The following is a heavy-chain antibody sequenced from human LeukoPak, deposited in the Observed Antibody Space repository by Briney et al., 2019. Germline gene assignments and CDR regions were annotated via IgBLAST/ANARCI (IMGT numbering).Heavy chain of an antibody. CDR1: GFTFSKYG. Sequence: GGSLRLSCAASGFTFSKYGMSWVRQAPGKGLQCVSTISADGGSTYYPDSVKGRFTISRDNSKNTLYLQMNSLRAEDTAVYHCAKDRGITIFGVFDPWGQGTLVTVSS. D-gene: IGHD3-3*01. J-gene: IGHJ5*02. V-gene: IGHV3-23*01. CDR3: AKDRGITIFGVFDP. CDR2: ISADGGST.